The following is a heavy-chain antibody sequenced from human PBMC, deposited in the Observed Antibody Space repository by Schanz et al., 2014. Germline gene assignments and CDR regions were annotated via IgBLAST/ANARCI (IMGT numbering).Heavy chain of an antibody. Sequence: QVELQESGPGLVKPSETLSLTCSVSGASVSSFYWSWIRQPPGKGLEWIGYIHYSGSTKSVASLQSRVTISVDTSKNQFSLKLTSVTAADTAVYYCARDLTHDTSYWYYWAFDMWGQGTMVTVSS. D-gene: IGHD6-19*01. CDR1: GASVSSFY. V-gene: IGHV4-59*02. CDR2: IHYSGST. CDR3: ARDLTHDTSYWYYWAFDM. J-gene: IGHJ3*02.